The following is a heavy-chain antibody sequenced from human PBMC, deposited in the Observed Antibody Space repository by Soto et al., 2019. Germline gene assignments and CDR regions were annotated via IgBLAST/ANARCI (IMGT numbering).Heavy chain of an antibody. Sequence: PSETLSLTCVVYGGSFSCYYWSWIRQPPGKGLEWIGEINHSGSTNYNPSLKSRVTISVDTSKNQFSLKLSSVTAADTAVYYCARGTRGYSSGWYDYWGQGTLVTVSS. CDR1: GGSFSCYY. J-gene: IGHJ4*02. CDR3: ARGTRGYSSGWYDY. CDR2: INHSGST. V-gene: IGHV4-34*01. D-gene: IGHD6-19*01.